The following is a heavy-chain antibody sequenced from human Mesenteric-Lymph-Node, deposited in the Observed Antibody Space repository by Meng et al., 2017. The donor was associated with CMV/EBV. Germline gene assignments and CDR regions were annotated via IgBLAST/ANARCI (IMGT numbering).Heavy chain of an antibody. CDR1: GVSLSDYY. J-gene: IGHJ3*02. D-gene: IGHD3-3*01. CDR3: ARVPVKYYDFWSGYYAFDI. CDR2: IDPRGDT. Sequence: SETLSLTCTVYGVSLSDYYWSWIRQAPGKGLEWIGEIDPRGDTNYSPSLKSRVTISVDTSKNQFSLKLSSVTAADTAVYYCARVPVKYYDFWSGYYAFDIWGQGTMVTVSS. V-gene: IGHV4-34*09.